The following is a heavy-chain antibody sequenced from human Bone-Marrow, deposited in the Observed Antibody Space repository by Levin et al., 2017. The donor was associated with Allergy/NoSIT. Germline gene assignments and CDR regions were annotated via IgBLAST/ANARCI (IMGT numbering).Heavy chain of an antibody. J-gene: IGHJ3*02. CDR3: ARERLDYYDSRVDAFDI. CDR1: GGSISSGGYY. V-gene: IGHV4-31*03. Sequence: KSSETLSLTCTVSGGSISSGGYYWSWIRQHPGKGLEWIGYIYYSGSTYYNPSLKSRVTISVDTSKNQFSLKLSSVTAADTAVYYCARERLDYYDSRVDAFDIWGQGTMVTVSS. CDR2: IYYSGST. D-gene: IGHD3-22*01.